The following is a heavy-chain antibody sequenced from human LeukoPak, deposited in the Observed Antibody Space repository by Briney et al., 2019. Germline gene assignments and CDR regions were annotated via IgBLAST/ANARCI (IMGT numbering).Heavy chain of an antibody. J-gene: IGHJ5*02. CDR2: INASGGNT. V-gene: IGHV3-23*01. Sequence: GGSLRFACAASGFAFNFYAMTWVRQAPGKRLQWVSTINASGGNTYYAESVRGRFTISRDNSKDTLYLQLNSLTAEDTAIYYCAKPISGGLAVSADWFDPWGQGTRVAVSS. CDR3: AKPISGGLAVSADWFDP. D-gene: IGHD6-19*01. CDR1: GFAFNFYA.